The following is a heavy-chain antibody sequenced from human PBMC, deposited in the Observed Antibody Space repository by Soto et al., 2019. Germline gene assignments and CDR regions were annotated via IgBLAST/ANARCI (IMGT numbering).Heavy chain of an antibody. CDR3: AIGLRAGLRYFDWLLYKEPEFDY. Sequence: QVQLVQSGAEVKKPGASVKVSCKASGYTFTSYDINWVRQATGQGLEWMGWMNPNSGNTGYAQKFQGRVTMTRNTSIRTAYMELSSLRSEDTAVYYCAIGLRAGLRYFDWLLYKEPEFDYRGQGTLVTVSS. V-gene: IGHV1-8*01. CDR1: GYTFTSYD. CDR2: MNPNSGNT. D-gene: IGHD3-9*01. J-gene: IGHJ4*02.